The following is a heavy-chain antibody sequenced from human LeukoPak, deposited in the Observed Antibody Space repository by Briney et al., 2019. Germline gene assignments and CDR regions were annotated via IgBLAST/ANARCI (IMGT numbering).Heavy chain of an antibody. CDR3: ARDPMTTVTYFDY. J-gene: IGHJ4*02. CDR2: INPNSGGT. CDR1: GYTFTGYY. D-gene: IGHD4-17*01. V-gene: IGHV1-2*02. Sequence: GASVDVSCKASGYTFTGYYMHWVRQAPGQGLEWMGWINPNSGGTNYAQKFQGRVTMTRDTSISTAYMELSRLRSDDTAVYYCARDPMTTVTYFDYWGQGTLVTVSS.